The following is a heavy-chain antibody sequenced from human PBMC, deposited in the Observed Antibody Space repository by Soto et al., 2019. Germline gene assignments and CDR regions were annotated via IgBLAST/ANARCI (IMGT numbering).Heavy chain of an antibody. V-gene: IGHV3-74*01. D-gene: IGHD3-10*01. J-gene: IGHJ4*02. CDR2: INSDGSST. CDR1: GFTFSSYW. CDR3: ARARGWFGEVPFDY. Sequence: EVQLVESGGGLVQPGGSLRLSCAASGFTFSSYWMHWVRQAPGKGLVWVSRINSDGSSTSYADSVKGRFTISRDNAKNALYLQMDSLRAEDTAVYYCARARGWFGEVPFDYWGQGTLVTVSS.